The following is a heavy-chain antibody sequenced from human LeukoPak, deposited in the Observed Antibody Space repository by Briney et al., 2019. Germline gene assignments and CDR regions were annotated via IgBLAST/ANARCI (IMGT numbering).Heavy chain of an antibody. CDR2: INHSGST. V-gene: IGHV4-34*01. CDR3: ASQYSSGWYDAFDI. CDR1: GGSFSGYY. Sequence: SETLSLTCAVYGGSFSGYYWSWIRQPPGKGLEWIGEINHSGSTNYNPSLKSRVTISVDTSKSQFSLKLSSVTAADTAVYYCASQYSSGWYDAFDIWGQGTMVTVSS. D-gene: IGHD6-19*01. J-gene: IGHJ3*02.